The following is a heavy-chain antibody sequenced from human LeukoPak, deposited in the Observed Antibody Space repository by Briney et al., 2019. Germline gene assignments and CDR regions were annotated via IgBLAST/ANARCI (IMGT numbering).Heavy chain of an antibody. V-gene: IGHV3-23*01. CDR2: IYENGGTT. D-gene: IGHD2-21*01. CDR1: GFTFRSHA. J-gene: IGHJ4*02. CDR3: AKDFRIGYSAHFDY. Sequence: GGSLRLSCVGSGFTFRSHAMSWVRQAPEKGLEFASGIYENGGTTYYADSVKGRFSISRDNSKNTLYLQMDSLRGEDTAVYYCAKDFRIGYSAHFDYWGQGALVTVSS.